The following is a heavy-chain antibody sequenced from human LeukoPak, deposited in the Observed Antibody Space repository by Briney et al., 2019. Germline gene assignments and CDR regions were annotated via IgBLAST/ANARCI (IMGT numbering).Heavy chain of an antibody. CDR2: IYYDGSNK. V-gene: IGHV3-30*02. CDR3: AKDTYYDSSGPSDY. J-gene: IGHJ4*02. Sequence: GGSLRLSCAPSGFAFSSYGMHWVRQAPGKGLEWGALIYYDGSNKNYADSVKGRFTISRDNSKNTLYLQMNSLRAEDTAVYYCAKDTYYDSSGPSDYWGQGNLVTVSS. D-gene: IGHD3-22*01. CDR1: GFAFSSYG.